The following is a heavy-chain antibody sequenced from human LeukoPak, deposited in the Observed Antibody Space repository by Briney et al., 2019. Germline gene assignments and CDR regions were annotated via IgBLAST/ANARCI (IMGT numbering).Heavy chain of an antibody. CDR1: GFRFSDFT. V-gene: IGHV3-23*01. CDR3: AKDLFPYYDYVWGSYRYDPYFDY. D-gene: IGHD3-16*02. CDR2: ISGSGGST. Sequence: GGSLRLSCAASGFRFSDFTMTWVRQAPGKGLEWVSAISGSGGSTYYADSVKGRFTISRDNSKNTLYLQMNSLRAEDTAVYYCAKDLFPYYDYVWGSYRYDPYFDYWGQGTLVTVSS. J-gene: IGHJ4*02.